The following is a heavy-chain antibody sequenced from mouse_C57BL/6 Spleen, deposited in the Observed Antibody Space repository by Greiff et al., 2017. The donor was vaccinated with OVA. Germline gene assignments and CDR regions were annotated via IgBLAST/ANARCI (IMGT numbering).Heavy chain of an antibody. CDR1: GYTFTDYN. Sequence: EVQGVESGPELVKPGASVKIPCKASGYTFTDYNMDWVKQSHGKSLEWIGDINPNNGGTIYNQKFKGKATLTVDKSSSTAYMELRSLTSEDTAVYYCASSYYSNYGGFAYWGQGTLVTVSA. V-gene: IGHV1-18*01. CDR3: ASSYYSNYGGFAY. D-gene: IGHD2-5*01. CDR2: INPNNGGT. J-gene: IGHJ3*01.